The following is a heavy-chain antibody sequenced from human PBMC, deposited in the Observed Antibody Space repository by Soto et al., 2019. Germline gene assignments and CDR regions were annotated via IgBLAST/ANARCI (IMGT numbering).Heavy chain of an antibody. Sequence: GESLKISCKGSGYSFTSYWIGWVRQMPGKGLEWMRIIYPGDSDTRYSPSFQGQVTISADKSISTAYLQWSSLKASDTAMYYCARVTYYYDSSGYYYGYWGQGTQVTVSS. D-gene: IGHD3-22*01. CDR1: GYSFTSYW. CDR3: ARVTYYYDSSGYYYGY. CDR2: IYPGDSDT. V-gene: IGHV5-51*01. J-gene: IGHJ4*02.